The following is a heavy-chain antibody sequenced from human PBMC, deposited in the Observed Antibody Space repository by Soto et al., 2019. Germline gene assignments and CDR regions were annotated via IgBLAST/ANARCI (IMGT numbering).Heavy chain of an antibody. CDR3: ARFSPPTIVGATSADY. Sequence: GGSLRLSCAASGFTFSSYAMHWVRQAPGKGLEWVAVISYDGSNKYYADSVKGRFTISRDNSKNTLYLQMNSLRAEDTAVYYCARFSPPTIVGATSADYWGQGTLVTVSS. D-gene: IGHD1-26*01. V-gene: IGHV3-30-3*01. J-gene: IGHJ4*02. CDR1: GFTFSSYA. CDR2: ISYDGSNK.